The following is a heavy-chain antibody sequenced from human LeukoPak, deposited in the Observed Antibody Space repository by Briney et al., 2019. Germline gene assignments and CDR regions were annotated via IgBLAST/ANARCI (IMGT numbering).Heavy chain of an antibody. J-gene: IGHJ4*02. CDR1: GFTFSSYS. Sequence: GGSLRLSCTASGFTFSSYSMNWVRQAPGKGLEWVSSISSSSSYIYYADSVKGRFTISRDNAKNSLYLQMNSLRAEDTAVYYCASYYDSSGYYYVFDYWGQGTLVTVSS. CDR3: ASYYDSSGYYYVFDY. D-gene: IGHD3-22*01. CDR2: ISSSSSYI. V-gene: IGHV3-21*01.